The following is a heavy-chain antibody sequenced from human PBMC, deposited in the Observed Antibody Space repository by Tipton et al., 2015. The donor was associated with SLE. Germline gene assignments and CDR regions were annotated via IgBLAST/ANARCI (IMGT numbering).Heavy chain of an antibody. Sequence: TLSLTCTVSGGSISSGSYYWSWNRQPAGKGLEWIGSIYTSGSTNYNPTLKSRVTIAADTSKNQFSLKLSSVTAADTAVYYCARSYDFWSGRNLFDPWGQGTLFTVSS. D-gene: IGHD3-3*01. CDR1: GGSISSGSYY. V-gene: IGHV4-61*02. CDR2: IYTSGST. J-gene: IGHJ5*02. CDR3: ARSYDFWSGRNLFDP.